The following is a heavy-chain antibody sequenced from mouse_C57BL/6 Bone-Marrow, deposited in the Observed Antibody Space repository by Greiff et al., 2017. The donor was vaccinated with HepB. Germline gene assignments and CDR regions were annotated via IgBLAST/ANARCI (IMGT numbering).Heavy chain of an antibody. J-gene: IGHJ2*01. Sequence: EVQLQQSGGGLVQPGGSLKLSCAASGFTFSDYGMAWVRQAPRKGPEWVAFISNLAYSIYYADTVTGRFTISRENAKNTLYLEMSSLRSEDTAMYYCARHGLYFDYWGQGTTLTVSS. CDR3: ARHGLYFDY. CDR1: GFTFSDYG. D-gene: IGHD2-13*01. CDR2: ISNLAYSI. V-gene: IGHV5-15*01.